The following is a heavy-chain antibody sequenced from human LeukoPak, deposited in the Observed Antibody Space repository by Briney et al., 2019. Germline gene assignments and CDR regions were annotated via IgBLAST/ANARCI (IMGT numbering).Heavy chain of an antibody. Sequence: GASVKVSCKASGYTFTVYYMHWVRQAPGQGLEWMGWINPNSGDTNYAQKFQGRVTMTRDTSISTAYMELSRLRSDDTAVYYCARAKYSSSPGGGYWGQGTPVTVSS. J-gene: IGHJ4*02. V-gene: IGHV1-2*02. CDR2: INPNSGDT. D-gene: IGHD6-6*01. CDR3: ARAKYSSSPGGGY. CDR1: GYTFTVYY.